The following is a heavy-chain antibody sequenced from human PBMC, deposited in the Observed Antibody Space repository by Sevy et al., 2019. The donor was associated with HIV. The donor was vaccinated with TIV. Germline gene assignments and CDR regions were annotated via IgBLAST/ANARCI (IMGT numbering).Heavy chain of an antibody. CDR2: TSYDGSNK. J-gene: IGHJ5*02. D-gene: IGHD6-19*01. CDR1: GFTFSRYG. CDR3: AKNVIPVTVATGGYNWFDP. Sequence: GGSLRLSCAASGFTFSRYGMHWVRQAPGKGLAWVAVTSYDGSNKNYADSVKGRFTISRDKSKNTLYLQMNSLRAEDTAVYYWAKNVIPVTVATGGYNWFDPWGQGTLVTVSS. V-gene: IGHV3-30*18.